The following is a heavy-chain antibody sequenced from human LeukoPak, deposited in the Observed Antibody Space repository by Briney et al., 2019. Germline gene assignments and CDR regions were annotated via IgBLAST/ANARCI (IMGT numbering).Heavy chain of an antibody. CDR3: ARAKGCSSTSCYGTLGDY. Sequence: ASVRVSCKTSGYTFTNLDINWLRQAPGQGLEWMGWMSPNSGDTGYAQKFQGRVSMTRDTSISTAYMELSRLRSDDTAVYYCARAKGCSSTSCYGTLGDYWGQGTLVTVSS. V-gene: IGHV1-8*01. CDR2: MSPNSGDT. J-gene: IGHJ4*02. CDR1: GYTFTNLD. D-gene: IGHD2-2*01.